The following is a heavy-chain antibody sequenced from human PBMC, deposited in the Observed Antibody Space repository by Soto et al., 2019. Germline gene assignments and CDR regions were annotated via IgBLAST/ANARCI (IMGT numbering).Heavy chain of an antibody. D-gene: IGHD3-16*01. J-gene: IGHJ4*02. CDR2: ISSSSSYI. V-gene: IGHV3-21*04. Sequence: GGSLRLSCAASGFTFSSYSMNWVRQAPGKGLEWVSSISSSSSYIYYADSVKGRFTISRDNAKNSLYLQMNSLRSDDTAEYYCVSDATATYTGFDYWAQGTLVTVSS. CDR1: GFTFSSYS. CDR3: VSDATATYTGFDY.